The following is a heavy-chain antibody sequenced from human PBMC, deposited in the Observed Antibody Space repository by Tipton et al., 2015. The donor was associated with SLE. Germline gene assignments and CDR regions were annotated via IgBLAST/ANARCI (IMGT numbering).Heavy chain of an antibody. D-gene: IGHD5-24*01. CDR1: GGSFSGYY. CDR2: INHSGST. Sequence: TLSLTCAVYGGSFSGYYWSWIRQPPGKGLEWIGEINHSGSTNYNPSLKSRLTISVDTSKNQFSLKLSSVTAADTAVYYCARKRNGMGIWGQGTMVTVSS. V-gene: IGHV4-34*01. CDR3: ARKRNGMGI. J-gene: IGHJ3*02.